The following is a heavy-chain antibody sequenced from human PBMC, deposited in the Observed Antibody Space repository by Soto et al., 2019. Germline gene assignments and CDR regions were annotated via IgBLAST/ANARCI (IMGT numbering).Heavy chain of an antibody. CDR2: ISAYNGNT. D-gene: IGHD3-10*01. CDR3: ARSSGGSGTLWNYYGMDV. V-gene: IGHV1-18*01. CDR1: GYTFTSYG. Sequence: GASVKVSCKASGYTFTSYGISWVRQAPGQGLEWMGWISAYNGNTNYAQKLQGRVTMTTDTSTSTAYMELRSLRAEDTAVYYCARSSGGSGTLWNYYGMDVWGQGTTVTVSS. J-gene: IGHJ6*02.